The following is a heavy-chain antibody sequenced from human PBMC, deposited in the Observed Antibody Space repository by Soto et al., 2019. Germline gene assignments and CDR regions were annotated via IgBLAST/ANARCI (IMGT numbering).Heavy chain of an antibody. CDR1: GFTFSTYW. CDR2: IKQDGSEK. D-gene: IGHD3-10*01. Sequence: GGSLRLSCAASGFTFSTYWMSWVRQAPGKGLEWVANIKQDGSEKYYADSVKGRFTISRDNAKNSLYLQMNSLRDEDTAVYYWASSLIGEAFDIWGQGTMVTVSS. J-gene: IGHJ3*02. CDR3: ASSLIGEAFDI. V-gene: IGHV3-7*01.